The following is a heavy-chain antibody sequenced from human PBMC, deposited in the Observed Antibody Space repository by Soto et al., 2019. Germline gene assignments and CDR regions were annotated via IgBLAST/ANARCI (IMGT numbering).Heavy chain of an antibody. V-gene: IGHV1-69*04. J-gene: IGHJ4*02. CDR3: ATSYGSGYRAFDY. D-gene: IGHD3-10*01. Sequence: QVQLVQSGAEVKRPGSSVKVSCKASGDTLNFHSINWVRQAPGLGLEWMGRVNPILSMSNFAQRFQGRVTMTADKSTSTAYMELSGLRSEDTAIYYCATSYGSGYRAFDYWGQGALVTVSS. CDR1: GDTLNFHS. CDR2: VNPILSMS.